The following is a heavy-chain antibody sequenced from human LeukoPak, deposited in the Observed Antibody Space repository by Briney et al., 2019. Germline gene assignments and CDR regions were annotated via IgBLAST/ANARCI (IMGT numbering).Heavy chain of an antibody. Sequence: GGSLRLSCVGSGFPFSNYSFNWVRQAPGKGLEWVSSISKGSGYIYQTDSVKGRFTISRDNAKNSLYLQMNSLRAEDTAVYYCARDKIVGATHFDYWGQGALVTVSS. CDR2: ISKGSGYI. CDR3: ARDKIVGATHFDY. D-gene: IGHD1-26*01. V-gene: IGHV3-21*01. J-gene: IGHJ4*02. CDR1: GFPFSNYS.